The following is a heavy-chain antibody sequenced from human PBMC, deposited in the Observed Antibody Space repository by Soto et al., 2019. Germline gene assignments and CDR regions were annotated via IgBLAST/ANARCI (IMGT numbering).Heavy chain of an antibody. V-gene: IGHV4-34*01. CDR3: ARGKTVAGKGGFDY. CDR2: INHSGST. D-gene: IGHD6-19*01. Sequence: XETLSLPSAVYGGSFSGYYWSWIRQPPGKGLEWIGEINHSGSTNYNPSLKSRVTISVDTSKNQFSLKLSSVTAADTAVYYCARGKTVAGKGGFDYWGQGTLVTVSS. CDR1: GGSFSGYY. J-gene: IGHJ4*02.